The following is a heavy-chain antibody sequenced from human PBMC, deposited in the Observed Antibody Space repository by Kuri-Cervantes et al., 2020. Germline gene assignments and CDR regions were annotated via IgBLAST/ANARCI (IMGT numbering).Heavy chain of an antibody. CDR3: ARGVADFISQYYYGSGSWYGMDV. D-gene: IGHD3-10*01. Sequence: GESLKISCAVSGFIFSDYAMHWVRQAPGKGPEWVAVISHDGGNEYYTDSVKGRFTISRDNAKNSLYLQMNSLRAEDTAVYYCARGVADFISQYYYGSGSWYGMDVWGQGTTVTVSS. V-gene: IGHV3-30*03. CDR2: ISHDGGNE. CDR1: GFIFSDYA. J-gene: IGHJ6*02.